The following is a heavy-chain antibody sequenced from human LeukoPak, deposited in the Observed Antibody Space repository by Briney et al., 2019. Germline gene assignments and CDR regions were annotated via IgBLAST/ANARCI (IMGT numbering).Heavy chain of an antibody. D-gene: IGHD6-19*01. Sequence: GGSLRLSCAASGFTFSSYAMHWVRQAPGKGLEWVAVISYDGSNKYYADSVKGRFTISRDNSKNTLYLQMNSLRAEDTAVHYCARAKDIAVAGNYFDYWGQGTLVTVSS. CDR1: GFTFSSYA. CDR3: ARAKDIAVAGNYFDY. V-gene: IGHV3-30-3*01. CDR2: ISYDGSNK. J-gene: IGHJ4*02.